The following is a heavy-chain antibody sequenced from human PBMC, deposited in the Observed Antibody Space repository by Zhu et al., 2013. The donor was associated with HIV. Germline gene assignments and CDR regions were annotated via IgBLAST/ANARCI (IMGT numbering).Heavy chain of an antibody. CDR3: ARDQEAQGVTTRYYGMDV. Sequence: QVQLVQSGAEVKQPGASVKVSCKASGYTFTTYYMHWVRQAPGQGLEWMGIINPRGDDISYAQKFQGRLTLTRDTSTSTVYMELSSLRFEDTAVYYCARDQEAQGVTTRYYGMDVWGQGTTVTVSS. CDR1: GYTFTTYY. J-gene: IGHJ6*02. CDR2: INPRGDDI. D-gene: IGHD4-17*01. V-gene: IGHV1-46*01.